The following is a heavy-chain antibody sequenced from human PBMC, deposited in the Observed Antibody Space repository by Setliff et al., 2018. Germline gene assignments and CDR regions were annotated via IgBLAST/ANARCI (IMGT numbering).Heavy chain of an antibody. CDR3: ARGGSPYYFDY. V-gene: IGHV3-21*01. D-gene: IGHD3-16*01. CDR2: ITSGSSNI. CDR1: EFSLSDFH. J-gene: IGHJ4*02. Sequence: GGSLRLSCAASEFSLSDFHMHWVRQASGKGLEWVASITSGSSNIWYADSVKGRFTISRDNAKNSLYMQMNSLRAEDTAVYYCARGGSPYYFDYWGQGTLVTVSS.